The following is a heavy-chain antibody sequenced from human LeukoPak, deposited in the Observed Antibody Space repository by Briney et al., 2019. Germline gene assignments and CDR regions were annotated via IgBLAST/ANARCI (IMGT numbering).Heavy chain of an antibody. J-gene: IGHJ4*02. CDR1: GDTFTTYW. D-gene: IGHD6-13*01. CDR3: ARTSVAGYSSSWYAYFDY. Sequence: GESLKISCKGSGDTFTTYWIGWVRQMPRKGLEGMGIIYPDDSDTRYSPSFQGQVTISADKSISTAYLQWSSLKASDTAIYHCARTSVAGYSSSWYAYFDYWGQGTLVTVSS. V-gene: IGHV5-51*01. CDR2: IYPDDSDT.